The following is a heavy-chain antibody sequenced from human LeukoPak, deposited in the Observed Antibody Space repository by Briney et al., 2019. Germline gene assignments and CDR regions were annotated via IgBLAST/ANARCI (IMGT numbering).Heavy chain of an antibody. V-gene: IGHV1-2*02. J-gene: IGHJ5*01. CDR3: ARMALDGGDSVGFDS. CDR2: INPNIGDA. D-gene: IGHD2-21*02. CDR1: GYTFTDYF. Sequence: ASVKVSCKASGYTFTDYFIHWVRQAPGQGLEWMGWINPNIGDASYAQKFQDRVTMTRDRSINTAYMELSRLTSDDTAVYYCARMALDGGDSVGFDSWGQGTLVTVSS.